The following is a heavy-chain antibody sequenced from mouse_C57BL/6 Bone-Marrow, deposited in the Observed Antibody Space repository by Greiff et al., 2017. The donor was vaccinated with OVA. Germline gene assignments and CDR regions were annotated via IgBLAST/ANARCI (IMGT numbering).Heavy chain of an antibody. CDR3: PPLTTVLDGY. CDR2: IDPENGDT. J-gene: IGHJ4*01. V-gene: IGHV14-4*01. Sequence: EVQLQQSGAELVRSGASVKLSCTASRFNIKDDYMHWGKQRSEKGLEWIGWIDPENGDTEYASKFQGKATITADTSSNTAYLQLSSLTFEDTADDYVPPLTTVLDGYWGDLASVTNSS. CDR1: RFNIKDDY. D-gene: IGHD1-1*01.